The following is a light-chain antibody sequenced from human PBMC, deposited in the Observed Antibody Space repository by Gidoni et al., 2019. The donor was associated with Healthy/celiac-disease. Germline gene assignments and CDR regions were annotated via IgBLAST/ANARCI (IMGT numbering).Light chain of an antibody. J-gene: IGKJ3*01. CDR3: QQYDNRPPFT. Sequence: DIQMTQSPYSLSASLGDRVTITCQASQDISNYLNWYQQKPGKAPKLLIYDASNLETGVPSMFSGSGSVTDFTFTISSLQPEDIATYYCQQYDNRPPFTFGPGTKVEIK. CDR1: QDISNY. V-gene: IGKV1-33*01. CDR2: DAS.